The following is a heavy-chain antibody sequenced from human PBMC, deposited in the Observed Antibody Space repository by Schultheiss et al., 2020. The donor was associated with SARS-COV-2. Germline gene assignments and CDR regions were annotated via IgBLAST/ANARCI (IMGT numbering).Heavy chain of an antibody. D-gene: IGHD3-10*01. CDR3: ARRVSTYYYGSGTEEGFDY. Sequence: ASVKVSCKASGYTFTGYYIHWVRQAPGQGLEWMGGIIPIFGTANYAQKFQGRVTMTRDTSISTAYMELSRLRSDDTAVYYCARRVSTYYYGSGTEEGFDYWGQGTLVTVSS. CDR2: IIPIFGTA. J-gene: IGHJ4*02. CDR1: GYTFTGYY. V-gene: IGHV1-2*02.